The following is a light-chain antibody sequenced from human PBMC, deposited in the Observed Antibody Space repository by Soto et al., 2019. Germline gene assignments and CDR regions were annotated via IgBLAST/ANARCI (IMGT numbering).Light chain of an antibody. V-gene: IGLV1-40*01. CDR1: SSNIGANYD. CDR3: QSYDISLSAYV. CDR2: GHS. Sequence: QSALTQPPSVSGAPGQRVTISCTGSSSNIGANYDVHWYQQLPGTAPKLLIYGHSDRPSGVPDRFSGSKSGTSASLAITGLQAEDEADYYCQSYDISLSAYVFGPGTKLTVL. J-gene: IGLJ1*01.